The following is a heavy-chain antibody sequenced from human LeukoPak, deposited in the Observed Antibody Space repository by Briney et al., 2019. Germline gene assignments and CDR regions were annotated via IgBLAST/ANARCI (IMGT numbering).Heavy chain of an antibody. CDR1: GFTFSSYG. CDR3: ARDRRYFDWIRYYYGMDV. D-gene: IGHD3-9*01. Sequence: GRSLRLSCAASGFTFSSYGMHWVRQAPGKGLEWVAVIWYDGSNKYYADSVKGRFTIPRDNSKNTLYLQMNSLRAEDTAVYYCARDRRYFDWIRYYYGMDVWGQGTTVTVSS. CDR2: IWYDGSNK. V-gene: IGHV3-33*01. J-gene: IGHJ6*02.